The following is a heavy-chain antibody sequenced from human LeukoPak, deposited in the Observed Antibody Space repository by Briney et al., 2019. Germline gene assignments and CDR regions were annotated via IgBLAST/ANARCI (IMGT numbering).Heavy chain of an antibody. D-gene: IGHD6-13*01. CDR3: AKDRSSWKLMDAFDI. CDR1: GFTFSSYG. J-gene: IGHJ3*02. CDR2: ISGSGGST. Sequence: QSGGSLRLSCAASGFTFSSYGMSWVRQAPGKGLEWVSAISGSGGSTYYADSVKGRFTISRDNSKNTLYLQMNSLRAEDTAVYYCAKDRSSWKLMDAFDIWGQGTMVTVSS. V-gene: IGHV3-23*01.